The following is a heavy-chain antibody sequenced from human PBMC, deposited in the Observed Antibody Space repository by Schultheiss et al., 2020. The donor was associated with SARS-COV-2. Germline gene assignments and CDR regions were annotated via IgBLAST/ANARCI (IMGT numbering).Heavy chain of an antibody. V-gene: IGHV4-59*12. CDR3: ARYFYGDYVSHYFDY. D-gene: IGHD4-17*01. CDR2: IYDSGKS. J-gene: IGHJ4*02. CDR1: VDYFSIYY. Sequence: SETLSLTCTVSVDYFSIYYWSWIRQPPGKGLEWIGYIYDSGKSNYSPSLKSRVTISVDTSKNQFSLKLSSVTAADTAVYYCARYFYGDYVSHYFDYWGQGTLVTVSS.